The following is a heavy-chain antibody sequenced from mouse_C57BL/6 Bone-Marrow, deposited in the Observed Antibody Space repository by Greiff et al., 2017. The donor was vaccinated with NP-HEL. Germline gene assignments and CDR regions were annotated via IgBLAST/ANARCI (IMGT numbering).Heavy chain of an antibody. V-gene: IGHV14-4*01. J-gene: IGHJ3*01. CDR3: TTSLFAY. CDR2: IDPENGDT. Sequence: VQLKQSGAELVRPGASVKLSCTASGFNIKDDYMHWVKQRPEQGLEWIGWIDPENGDTASVSKFPGKANITADTSSNTAYLQLSSLTSEDTAVYYCTTSLFAYWGQGTRVTVSA. D-gene: IGHD6-2*01. CDR1: GFNIKDDY.